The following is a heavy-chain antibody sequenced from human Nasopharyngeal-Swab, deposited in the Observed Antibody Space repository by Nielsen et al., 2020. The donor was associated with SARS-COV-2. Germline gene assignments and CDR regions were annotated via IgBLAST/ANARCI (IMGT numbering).Heavy chain of an antibody. V-gene: IGHV3-53*01. J-gene: IGHJ4*02. CDR1: ELTVIRIF. D-gene: IGHD4-17*01. Sequence: GSSLRLSCTAAELTVIRIFMSWSRQPPGKGLEWVPVIYSGGSTYYADSVKGRFTIDSDNSKNTLYLEMNRLRAEDTAVYYCVSRPYGDDGLLDYWGQGTLVTVSS. CDR3: VSRPYGDDGLLDY. CDR2: IYSGGST.